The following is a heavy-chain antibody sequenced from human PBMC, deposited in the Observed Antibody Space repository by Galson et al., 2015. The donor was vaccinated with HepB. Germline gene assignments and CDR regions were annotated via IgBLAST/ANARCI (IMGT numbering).Heavy chain of an antibody. J-gene: IGHJ6*02. CDR3: ASSPGQQPIYYGMDV. Sequence: SLRLSCAASGFTFSSYAMRWVRQAPGKGLEWVAVISYDGSNKYYADSVKGRFTISRDNSKNTLYLQMNSLRAEDTAVYYCASSPGQQPIYYGMDVWGQGTTVTVSS. CDR2: ISYDGSNK. CDR1: GFTFSSYA. V-gene: IGHV3-30*04. D-gene: IGHD6-13*01.